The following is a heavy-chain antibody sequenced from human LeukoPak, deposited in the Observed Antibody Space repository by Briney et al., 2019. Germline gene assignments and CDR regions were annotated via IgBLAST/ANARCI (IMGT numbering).Heavy chain of an antibody. CDR2: INYSGST. CDR3: ARDEAIFGAGYYYGMDV. D-gene: IGHD3-3*01. J-gene: IGHJ6*02. Sequence: SQTLSLTCTVSGGSLSSGGHYWSWIRQRPGTGLEWIGYINYSGSTYYNPSLKSRVSISLDTSQNHFSLRLSSVTAADTAVYYCARDEAIFGAGYYYGMDVWGQGTTVTVSS. CDR1: GGSLSSGGHY. V-gene: IGHV4-31*03.